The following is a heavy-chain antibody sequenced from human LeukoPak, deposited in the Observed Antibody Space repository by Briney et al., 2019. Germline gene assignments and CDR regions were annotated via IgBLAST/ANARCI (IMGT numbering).Heavy chain of an antibody. D-gene: IGHD3-22*01. CDR1: GFTFSSYW. CDR2: INHSGST. CDR3: ARGQRLYYYDSSGHDY. Sequence: GSLRLSCAASGFTFSSYWMSWVRQAPGKGLEWIGEINHSGSTNYNPSLKSRVTISVDTSKNQFSLKLSSVTAADTAVYYCARGQRLYYYDSSGHDYWGQGTLVTVSS. V-gene: IGHV4-34*01. J-gene: IGHJ4*02.